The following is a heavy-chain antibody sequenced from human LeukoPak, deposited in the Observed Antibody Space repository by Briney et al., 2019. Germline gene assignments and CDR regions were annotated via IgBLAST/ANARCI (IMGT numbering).Heavy chain of an antibody. Sequence: GGSLRLSCAASGFTFSDYYMSWIRQAPGKGLEWVSYISSSGSTIYYADSVKGRFTISRDNAKNSLYLQMNSLRAEDTAVYYCARARVSLSYYFDYWGQGTLVTVSS. D-gene: IGHD2/OR15-2a*01. V-gene: IGHV3-11*01. CDR1: GFTFSDYY. CDR3: ARARVSLSYYFDY. J-gene: IGHJ4*02. CDR2: ISSSGSTI.